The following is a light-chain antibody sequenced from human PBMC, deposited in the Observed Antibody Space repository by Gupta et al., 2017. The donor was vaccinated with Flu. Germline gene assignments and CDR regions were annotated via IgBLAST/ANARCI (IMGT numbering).Light chain of an antibody. V-gene: IGKV4-1*01. J-gene: IGKJ1*01. CDR1: QTVFYSFNNKTY. CDR2: WAS. CDR3: QQYYSTPLT. Sequence: DIVMTQSPDSLAVSLGEGAMINCKSSQTVFYSFNNKTYLAWYQQKPGQPPKVLIYWASTRESGVPDRFSGSGSGKDFTLTISSLHAEDGAVYYCQQYYSTPLTFGQGSKVEIK.